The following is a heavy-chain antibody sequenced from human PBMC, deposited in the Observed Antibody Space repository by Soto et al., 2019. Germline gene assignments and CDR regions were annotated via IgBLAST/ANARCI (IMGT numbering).Heavy chain of an antibody. J-gene: IGHJ4*02. CDR1: GFTFSSYA. V-gene: IGHV3-23*01. Sequence: GGSLRLSCVASGFTFSSYAMSWVRQAPGWGLEWVSGISGSGGSTYYADSVKGRFTISRDNSKNTLYLQMNSLRAEDTAVYYCAKASNSSWYDEPFDYWGQGTLVTVSS. CDR2: ISGSGGST. CDR3: AKASNSSWYDEPFDY. D-gene: IGHD6-13*01.